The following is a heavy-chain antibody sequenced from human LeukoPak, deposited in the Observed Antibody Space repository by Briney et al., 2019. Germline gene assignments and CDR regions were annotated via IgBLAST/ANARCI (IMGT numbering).Heavy chain of an antibody. CDR1: GFTFSSYG. Sequence: GGSLRLSCAASGFTFSSYGMHWVRQAPGKGLEWVAVIWYDGSNKYYADSVKGRFTISRDNSKNTLYLQMDSLRAGDTAVYYCARDSSRDGYNFFDYWGQGTLVTVSS. V-gene: IGHV3-33*01. CDR3: ARDSSRDGYNFFDY. CDR2: IWYDGSNK. D-gene: IGHD5-24*01. J-gene: IGHJ4*02.